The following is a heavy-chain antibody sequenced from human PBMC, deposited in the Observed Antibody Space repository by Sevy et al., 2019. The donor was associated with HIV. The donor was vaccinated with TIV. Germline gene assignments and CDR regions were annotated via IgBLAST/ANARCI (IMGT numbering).Heavy chain of an antibody. J-gene: IGHJ2*01. CDR3: TTEVRLYGDPNFWYFDL. D-gene: IGHD4-17*01. CDR1: GFTFNNAW. CDR2: IKSKSDGGTT. Sequence: GGSLRLSCAGSGFTFNNAWMNWVRQAPGKGLEWVGRIKSKSDGGTTDYTEPVKGRFTILRDDSKNTLYLQMNSLQTEDTAVYYCTTEVRLYGDPNFWYFDLWGRSTRVTVSS. V-gene: IGHV3-15*07.